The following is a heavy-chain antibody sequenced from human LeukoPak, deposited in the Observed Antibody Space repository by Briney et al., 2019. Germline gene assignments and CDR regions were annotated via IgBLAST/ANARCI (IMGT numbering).Heavy chain of an antibody. J-gene: IGHJ5*02. V-gene: IGHV4-39*01. D-gene: IGHD3-16*01. Sequence: SETLSLTCTVSGGSISSSSYYWGWIRQPPGKGLEWSGSIYYSGSTYYNPSLKSRVTRSVDTSKNQFSLKLSSVTAADTAVYYCARHFVTFQAGESFDPWGQGALVSVSS. CDR3: ARHFVTFQAGESFDP. CDR2: IYYSGST. CDR1: GGSISSSSYY.